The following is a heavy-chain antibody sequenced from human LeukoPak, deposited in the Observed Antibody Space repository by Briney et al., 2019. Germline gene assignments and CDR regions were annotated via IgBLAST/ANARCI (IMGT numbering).Heavy chain of an antibody. CDR1: GFTFSSYS. CDR3: AREANYYGSGSYFEGTFDY. Sequence: GGSLRPSCAASGFTFSSYSMMWVRQAPGKGLEWVSYISSSSTTIHYADSVKGRFTISRDNAKNSVYLQMNSLRAEDTAVYYCAREANYYGSGSYFEGTFDYWGQGSLVTVSS. CDR2: ISSSSTTI. V-gene: IGHV3-48*01. D-gene: IGHD3-10*01. J-gene: IGHJ4*02.